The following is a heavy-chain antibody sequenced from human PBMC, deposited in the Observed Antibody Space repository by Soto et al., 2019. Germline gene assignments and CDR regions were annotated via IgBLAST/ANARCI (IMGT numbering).Heavy chain of an antibody. D-gene: IGHD3-3*01. CDR3: AKDPVWYDLSYGMDV. Sequence: PGGALRTSCAAPGFTFDDYAIPWVRPAPGKGLEWVSGISWNSGSIGYADSVKGRFTISRDNAKNSLYLQMNSLRAEDTALYYCAKDPVWYDLSYGMDVWGQGTTVTVSS. CDR2: ISWNSGSI. CDR1: GFTFDDYA. J-gene: IGHJ6*02. V-gene: IGHV3-9*01.